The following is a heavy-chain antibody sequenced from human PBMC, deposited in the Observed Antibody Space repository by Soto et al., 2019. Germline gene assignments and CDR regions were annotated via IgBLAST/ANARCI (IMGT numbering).Heavy chain of an antibody. V-gene: IGHV3-23*01. D-gene: IGHD1-20*01. CDR1: GFTFNIYA. CDR3: AIVHNTSRSFDY. CDR2: TGATGRTT. J-gene: IGHJ4*02. Sequence: GGSLRLSCAASGFTFNIYAMTWVRQAPGKGLEWVSTTGATGRTTYYSDSVKGRFTVSRDNSKNTLDLQMSNLRAEDTAVYYCAIVHNTSRSFDYWGQGTLVTVSS.